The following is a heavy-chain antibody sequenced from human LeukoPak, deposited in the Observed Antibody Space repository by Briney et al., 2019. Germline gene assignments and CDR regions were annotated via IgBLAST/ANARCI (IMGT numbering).Heavy chain of an antibody. CDR2: TYYRSKWYN. V-gene: IGHV6-1*01. J-gene: IGHJ5*02. CDR1: GDSVSSNSAA. D-gene: IGHD6-13*01. Sequence: SQTLSLTCAISGDSVSSNSAAWNWIRQSPSRGLEWLGRTYYRSKWYNDYAVSVKNRITINPDTSKNQFSLQLNSVTPEDTAVYYCARDQQGIAAAGTFYWFDPWGQGTLVTVSS. CDR3: ARDQQGIAAAGTFYWFDP.